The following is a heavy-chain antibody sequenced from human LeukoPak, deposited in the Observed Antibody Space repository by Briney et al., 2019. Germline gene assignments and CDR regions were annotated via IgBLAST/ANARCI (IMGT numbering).Heavy chain of an antibody. CDR2: ISAYNANT. CDR1: GYTFTSYS. CDR3: VRDRYCSSSSCNPAARGYFLY. V-gene: IGHV1-18*01. Sequence: GASVKVSCKASGYTFTSYSFSWVRQAPGQGLEWMGWISAYNANTDYAQKVQGRVTMTTDTSTSTAYMELRSPRSDDTAMYYYVRDRYCSSSSCNPAARGYFLYWGQGTLVTVSS. D-gene: IGHD2-2*01. J-gene: IGHJ1*01.